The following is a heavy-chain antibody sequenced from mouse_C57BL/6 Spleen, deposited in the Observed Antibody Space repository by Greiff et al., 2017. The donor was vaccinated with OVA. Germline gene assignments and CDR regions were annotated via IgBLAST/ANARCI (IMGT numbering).Heavy chain of an antibody. J-gene: IGHJ3*01. CDR3: AREGGSSSFAY. Sequence: EVHLVESGGGLVKPGGSLKLSCAASGFTFSDYGMHWVRQAPEKGLEWVAYISSGSSTIYYADTVKGRFTISRDNAKNTLFLQMTSLRSEDTAMYYCAREGGSSSFAYWGQGTLVTVSA. CDR1: GFTFSDYG. V-gene: IGHV5-17*01. CDR2: ISSGSSTI. D-gene: IGHD1-1*01.